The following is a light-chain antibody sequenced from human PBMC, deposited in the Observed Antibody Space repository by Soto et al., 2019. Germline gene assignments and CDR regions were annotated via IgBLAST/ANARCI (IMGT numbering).Light chain of an antibody. V-gene: IGLV1-44*01. CDR3: AAWDDSLKAEV. J-gene: IGLJ2*01. CDR1: SSNIGSNT. CDR2: SNN. Sequence: QSALTQPPSASGTPGQRVTISCSGSSSNIGSNTVNWYQQLPGTAPKLLIYSNNQRPSGVPDRFSGSKSGTSASLAISGLQSEDEADYYCAAWDDSLKAEVFGGGTKLTVL.